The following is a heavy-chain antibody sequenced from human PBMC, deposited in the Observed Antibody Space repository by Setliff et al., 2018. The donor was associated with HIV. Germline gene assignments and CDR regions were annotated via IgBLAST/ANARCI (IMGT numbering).Heavy chain of an antibody. V-gene: IGHV4-39*07. Sequence: SETLSLTCTVSGGSISRSSYYWTWIRQPPGKGLEWIGNIFYSGHTFYNPSLRSRVTISVDTSKNQFSLKLSSVTAADTAVYYCARGVAAAGLWGQGTLVTVSS. D-gene: IGHD6-13*01. CDR2: IFYSGHT. J-gene: IGHJ4*02. CDR1: GGSISRSSYY. CDR3: ARGVAAAGL.